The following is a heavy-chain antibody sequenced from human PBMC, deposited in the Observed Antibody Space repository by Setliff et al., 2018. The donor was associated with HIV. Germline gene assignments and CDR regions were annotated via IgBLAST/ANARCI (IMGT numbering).Heavy chain of an antibody. CDR1: GFTFTSYY. CDR2: INPISGNT. Sequence: ASVKVSCKASGFTFTSYYVHWVRQALGQGLEWMGIINPISGNTNYAQNFQGRVTMTRDTSTSIVYMELSSLRSEDTAVYYCARGPTRSGAVYDSDGYYLRFFDYWGQGALVTVSS. D-gene: IGHD3-22*01. J-gene: IGHJ4*02. V-gene: IGHV1-46*03. CDR3: ARGPTRSGAVYDSDGYYLRFFDY.